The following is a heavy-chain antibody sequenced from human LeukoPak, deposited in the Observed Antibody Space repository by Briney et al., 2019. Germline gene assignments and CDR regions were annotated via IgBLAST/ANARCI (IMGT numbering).Heavy chain of an antibody. CDR1: GFTFSSYS. D-gene: IGHD6-13*01. CDR3: AREGIAAAGTGGDY. CDR2: ISSSSSYI. J-gene: IGHJ4*02. V-gene: IGHV3-21*01. Sequence: GGSLRLSCAASGFTFSSYSMNWVRQAPGKGLEWVSSISSSSSYIYYADSVKGRFTISRDNAKNSLYLQMNSLRAEDTAVYYCAREGIAAAGTGGDYWAREPWSPSPQ.